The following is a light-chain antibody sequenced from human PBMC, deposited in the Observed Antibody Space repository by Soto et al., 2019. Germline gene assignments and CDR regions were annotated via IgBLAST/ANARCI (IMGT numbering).Light chain of an antibody. J-gene: IGKJ1*01. Sequence: DIQMTHSPISLSASIGDRVTVTCRASQDISNFLNWYQQKPGKALKLLIYAASNLQSGVPSRFSGSGSGTDFTLTINNLQPEDFATYYCQQSYSTPRTFGQGTKMEIK. CDR3: QQSYSTPRT. CDR2: AAS. CDR1: QDISNF. V-gene: IGKV1-39*01.